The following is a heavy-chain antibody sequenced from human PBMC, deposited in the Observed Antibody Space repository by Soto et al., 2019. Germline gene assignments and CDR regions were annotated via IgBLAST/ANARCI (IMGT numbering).Heavy chain of an antibody. D-gene: IGHD6-19*01. V-gene: IGHV5-51*01. Sequence: GESLKISCKGSGYSFTSYWIAWVRQMPGKGLEWMGIIYLSDSDTRYSPSFQGRATISADKSISTAYLQWSSLKASDTAMYYCARYSSGWPYYFDYWGQGTLVTVSS. CDR2: IYLSDSDT. CDR3: ARYSSGWPYYFDY. J-gene: IGHJ4*02. CDR1: GYSFTSYW.